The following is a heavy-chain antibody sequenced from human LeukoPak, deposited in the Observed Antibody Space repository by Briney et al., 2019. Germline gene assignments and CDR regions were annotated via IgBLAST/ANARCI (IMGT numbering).Heavy chain of an antibody. Sequence: KPGGCLRLSCAASGFTFSDAWMSWVRQAPGKGLEWVGRIKSKIDGGTTDYAAPVKGRFTISRDDSENTLYLQMNSLKTEDTAVYYCTTGTGEKYWGQGTLVTVSS. CDR1: GFTFSDAW. CDR3: TTGTGEKY. CDR2: IKSKIDGGTT. D-gene: IGHD7-27*01. V-gene: IGHV3-15*01. J-gene: IGHJ4*02.